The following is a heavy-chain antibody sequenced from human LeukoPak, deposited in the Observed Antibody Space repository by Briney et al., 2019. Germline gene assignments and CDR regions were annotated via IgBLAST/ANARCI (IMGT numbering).Heavy chain of an antibody. J-gene: IGHJ5*02. CDR2: INHSGST. CDR3: ARGALLWFGESTSGWFDP. D-gene: IGHD3-10*01. CDR1: GGSFSGYY. Sequence: SETLSLTCAVYGGSFSGYYWSWIRQPPGKGLEWIGEINHSGSTNYNPSLKSRVTISVDTSKNQFSLKLSSVTAAGTAVYYCARGALLWFGESTSGWFDPWGQGTLVTVSS. V-gene: IGHV4-34*01.